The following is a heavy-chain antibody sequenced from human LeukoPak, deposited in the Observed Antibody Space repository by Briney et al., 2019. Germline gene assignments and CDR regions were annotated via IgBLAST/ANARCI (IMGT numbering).Heavy chain of an antibody. J-gene: IGHJ4*02. V-gene: IGHV3-30-3*01. CDR3: AREFTVANQPRFDY. Sequence: PGRSLRLSCAASGFTFSVYAMHWVRQAPGKGLEGVAVISYDGSNKYYADSVRGQFTISRDNSKNTLYLQMNSLRAEDTAVYYCAREFTVANQPRFDYWGQGNLVTVSS. D-gene: IGHD5-12*01. CDR2: ISYDGSNK. CDR1: GFTFSVYA.